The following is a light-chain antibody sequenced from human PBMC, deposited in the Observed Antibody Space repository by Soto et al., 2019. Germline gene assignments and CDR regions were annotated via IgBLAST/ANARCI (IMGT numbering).Light chain of an antibody. CDR2: DVS. CDR3: SSYTSTNTQL. J-gene: IGLJ2*01. Sequence: QSALTQPASVSGSPGQSITISCTGTSSDVGGYNFVSWYQQHPGKAPKLMIYDVSNRPSGVSNRLSGSKSGNTASLTISGLQAEDEAHYYCSSYTSTNTQLFGGGTKLTVL. V-gene: IGLV2-14*03. CDR1: SSDVGGYNF.